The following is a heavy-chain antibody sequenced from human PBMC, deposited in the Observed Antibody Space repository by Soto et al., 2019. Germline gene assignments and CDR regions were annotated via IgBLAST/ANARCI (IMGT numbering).Heavy chain of an antibody. V-gene: IGHV3-23*01. J-gene: IGHJ4*02. D-gene: IGHD5-12*01. CDR1: GFTFSSYA. CDR3: AKVRWLRGAGGHFDY. CDR2: ISGSGGST. Sequence: EVQLLESGGGLVQPGGSLRLSCAASGFTFSSYAMSWVRQAPGKGLEWVSAISGSGGSTYYADSVKGRFTISRDNSKKTLYLQMNSLRAEDTAVYYCAKVRWLRGAGGHFDYWGQGTLVTVSS.